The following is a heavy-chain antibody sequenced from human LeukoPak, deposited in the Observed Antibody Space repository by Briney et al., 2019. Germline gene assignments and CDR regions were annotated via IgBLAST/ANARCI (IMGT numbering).Heavy chain of an antibody. CDR1: GFTFSSYG. J-gene: IGHJ5*02. CDR2: IWYDGSNK. Sequence: PGGSLRLSCAASGFTFSSYGMHWVRQAPGKGLEWVAVIWYDGSNKYYADSVKGRFTISRDNSKNTLYLQMSSLRAEDTAVYYCVKEGQYSSGWYFYGWFDPWGQGTLVTVSS. V-gene: IGHV3-30*02. CDR3: VKEGQYSSGWYFYGWFDP. D-gene: IGHD6-19*01.